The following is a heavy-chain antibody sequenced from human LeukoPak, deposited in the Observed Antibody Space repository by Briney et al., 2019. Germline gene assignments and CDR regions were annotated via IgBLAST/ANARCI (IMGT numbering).Heavy chain of an antibody. V-gene: IGHV4-4*07. CDR3: ARSTRVYGSGSYLAFDY. CDR2: IYTSGST. D-gene: IGHD3-10*01. J-gene: IGHJ4*02. CDR1: GGSISSYY. Sequence: SETLSLTCTVSGGSISSYYWSWIRQPAGRGLEWIGHIYTSGSTNSNPPLKSRVTMSVDTSKNQFSLKLSSVTAADTAVYYCARSTRVYGSGSYLAFDYWGQGTLVTVSS.